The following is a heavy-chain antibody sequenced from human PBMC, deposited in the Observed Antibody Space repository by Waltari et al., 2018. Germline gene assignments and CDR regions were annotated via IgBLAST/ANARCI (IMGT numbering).Heavy chain of an antibody. D-gene: IGHD3-3*01. V-gene: IGHV4-38-2*02. Sequence: QVQLQESGPGLVKPSETLSLTCAVSNFYISDGYYWGWIRQSPGKGLEWIGSIYHSGTTQYNPSLGSRVTISVDRSRNQFSLKVTSVSAADTAVYFCARDQRFLESLYPYYYALDAWGRGITVTVSS. CDR3: ARDQRFLESLYPYYYALDA. CDR1: NFYISDGYY. CDR2: IYHSGTT. J-gene: IGHJ6*02.